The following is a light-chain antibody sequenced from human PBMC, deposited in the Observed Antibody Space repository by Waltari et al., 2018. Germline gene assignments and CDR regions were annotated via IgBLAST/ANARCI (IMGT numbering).Light chain of an antibody. J-gene: IGKJ4*01. CDR1: QSISNW. Sequence: DIQMTQSPSTLSASVGVRVTVTCRASQSISNWLAWYQQKPGKAPKLLLYKASTLESGVPSRFSGSGSGTEFTLTISSLQPDDFATYYCQQYNSYSLLTFGGGTKVEIK. V-gene: IGKV1-5*03. CDR3: QQYNSYSLLT. CDR2: KAS.